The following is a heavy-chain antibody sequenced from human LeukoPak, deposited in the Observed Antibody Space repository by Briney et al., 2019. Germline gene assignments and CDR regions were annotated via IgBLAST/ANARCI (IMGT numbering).Heavy chain of an antibody. CDR3: ARDSGTTEAAAGTDDAFDI. CDR1: GFTFSSYA. CDR2: ISYDGSNK. J-gene: IGHJ3*02. D-gene: IGHD6-13*01. V-gene: IGHV3-30-3*01. Sequence: GRSLRLSCAASGFTFSSYAMHWVRQAPGKGLEWVAVISYDGSNKYYADSVKGRFTISRDNSKNTLYLQMNSLRAEDTAVYYCARDSGTTEAAAGTDDAFDIWGQGTMVTVSS.